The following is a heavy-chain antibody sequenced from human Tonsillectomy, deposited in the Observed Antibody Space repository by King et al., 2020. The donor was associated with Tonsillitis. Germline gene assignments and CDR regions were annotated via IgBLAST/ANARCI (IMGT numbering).Heavy chain of an antibody. V-gene: IGHV4-39*07. CDR2: IYYIGST. J-gene: IGHJ1*01. CDR3: ARLAMYSTTWHGYFHL. CDR1: GGSVSSSSYF. D-gene: IGHD6-13*01. Sequence: LQLQESGPGLVKPSETLSLTCTVSGGSVSSSSYFWGWIRQPPGKELEWIGSIYYIGSTYYNPSLRSRVTTSLDTSKNQFSLKLNSVTAADTAVYYCARLAMYSTTWHGYFHLWGQGTLVTVSS.